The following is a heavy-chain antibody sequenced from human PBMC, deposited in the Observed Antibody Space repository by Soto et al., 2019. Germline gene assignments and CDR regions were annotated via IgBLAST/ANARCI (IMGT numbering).Heavy chain of an antibody. CDR1: GFTFSSYA. J-gene: IGHJ4*02. CDR3: AKERGPGTIFRGVISDPTTAYFFDY. D-gene: IGHD3-3*01. V-gene: IGHV3-23*01. CDR2: ISGSGGST. Sequence: EVQLLESGGGLVQPGGSLRLSCAASGFTFSSYAMSWVRQAPGKGLEWVSAISGSGGSTYYADSVKGRFTISRDNSKNTLYLYMNWLRPEDTVVSYCAKERGPGTIFRGVISDPTTAYFFDYSGQGTLVTASS.